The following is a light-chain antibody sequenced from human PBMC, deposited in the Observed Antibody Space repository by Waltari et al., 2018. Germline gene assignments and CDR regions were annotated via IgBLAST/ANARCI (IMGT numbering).Light chain of an antibody. V-gene: IGKV3-20*01. CDR2: DAS. CDR1: QSVGRS. J-gene: IGKJ1*01. CDR3: QNYVRLPAT. Sequence: EIVLTQSPGTLSLSPVERATLSCRASQSVGRSLVWYQQKPGQAPRLLIYDASTRATGIPDRFSGSGSGTDFSLTISRLEPEDFAVYFCQNYVRLPATFGQGTKVEIK.